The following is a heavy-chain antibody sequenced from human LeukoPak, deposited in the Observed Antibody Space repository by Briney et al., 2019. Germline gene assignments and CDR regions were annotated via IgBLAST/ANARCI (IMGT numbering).Heavy chain of an antibody. CDR3: VRILEGSGAAFDI. D-gene: IGHD1-26*01. CDR2: IHYTGIT. Sequence: SETLSLTCIVSGGSMNNYYWSWIRQPPGKGLEWIAYIHYTGITNYNPFLKSRVTISLDMSKNQFSLKLNSVTAADTAFYYCVRILEGSGAAFDIWGQGTMVTVSS. CDR1: GGSMNNYY. V-gene: IGHV4-59*01. J-gene: IGHJ3*02.